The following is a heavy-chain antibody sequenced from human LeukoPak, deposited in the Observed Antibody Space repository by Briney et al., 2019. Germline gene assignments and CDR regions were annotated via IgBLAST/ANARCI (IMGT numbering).Heavy chain of an antibody. D-gene: IGHD3-10*01. CDR3: STDRWDDSGKQFDY. CDR1: GFTLSNSW. Sequence: GGSLRLSCAVSGFTLSNSWMSWVRQAPGKGLEWVGRIKSKTDGGTIDYAAPVKGRFTISRDDSKNALYLQMNSLKTEDTAVYYCSTDRWDDSGKQFDYWGHGTLVTVSS. J-gene: IGHJ4*01. V-gene: IGHV3-15*01. CDR2: IKSKTDGGTI.